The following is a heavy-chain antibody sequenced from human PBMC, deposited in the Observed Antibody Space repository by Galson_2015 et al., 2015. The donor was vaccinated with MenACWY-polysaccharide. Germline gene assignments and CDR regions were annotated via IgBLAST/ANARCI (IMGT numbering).Heavy chain of an antibody. J-gene: IGHJ4*02. D-gene: IGHD6-19*01. CDR3: ARLAVDNYFDY. CDR1: AFTVSSNH. Sequence: SLRLSCAASAFTVSSNHMSWVRQAPGKGLEWVSVIYSGGSTYYADSVKGRFTISRDNSKNTLYLQMNSLRAEDTALYYCARLAVDNYFDYWGQGTRAAAPS. CDR2: IYSGGST. V-gene: IGHV3-66*01.